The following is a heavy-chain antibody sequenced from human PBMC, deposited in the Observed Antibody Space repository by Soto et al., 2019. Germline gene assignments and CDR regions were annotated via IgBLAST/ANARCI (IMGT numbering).Heavy chain of an antibody. CDR1: GYSFISSW. CDR3: ARMMAASGTAFDY. CDR2: IYPSDSDT. D-gene: IGHD6-13*01. J-gene: IGHJ4*02. Sequence: GESLKISCQASGYSFISSWIGWVRQMPGKGLQWMGIIYPSDSDTRHSPSFQGQVTISADQSTSTAYLQWSSLKASDTATYYCARMMAASGTAFDYWGQGALVTVSS. V-gene: IGHV5-51*01.